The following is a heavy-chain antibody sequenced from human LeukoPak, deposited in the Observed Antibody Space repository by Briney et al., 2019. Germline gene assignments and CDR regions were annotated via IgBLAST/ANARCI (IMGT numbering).Heavy chain of an antibody. J-gene: IGHJ6*02. D-gene: IGHD5-12*01. V-gene: IGHV4-59*01. CDR2: IYYSGST. CDR3: ARSGLVSRYYFGMDV. CDR1: GDSISSYY. Sequence: PSETLSLTCTVSGDSISSYYWSWIRQPPGGGLKWIGYIYYSGSTKYNPSLKRRVTISLDTLKSQFSLKLGSVTAADTAVYYCARSGLVSRYYFGMDVWGQGTTVTVSS.